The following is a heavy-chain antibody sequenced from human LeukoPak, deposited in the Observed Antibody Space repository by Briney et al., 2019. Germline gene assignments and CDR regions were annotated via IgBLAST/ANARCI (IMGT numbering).Heavy chain of an antibody. Sequence: SQTLSLTCTVSGGSISSGDYYWSWIRQPPGKGLEWIGYIYYSGSTYYNPSLKSRVTISVDTSKNRFSLKLSSVTAADTAVYYCARLEAAAGPYYYFYGMDVWAKGPRSPSP. CDR3: ARLEAAAGPYYYFYGMDV. CDR1: GGSISSGDYY. V-gene: IGHV4-30-4*08. CDR2: IYYSGST. D-gene: IGHD6-13*01. J-gene: IGHJ6*02.